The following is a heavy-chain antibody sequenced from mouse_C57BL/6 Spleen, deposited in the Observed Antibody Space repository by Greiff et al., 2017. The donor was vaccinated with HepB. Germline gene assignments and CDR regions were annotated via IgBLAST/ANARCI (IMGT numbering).Heavy chain of an antibody. CDR2: IHPNSGST. CDR3: AILNWDGGY. CDR1: GYTFTSYW. V-gene: IGHV1-64*01. J-gene: IGHJ2*01. Sequence: QVQLQQPGAELVKPGASVKLSCTASGYTFTSYWMHWVKQRPGQGLEWIGMIHPNSGSTNYNEKFKSKAKLPVDKSSSTAFMQLRSRTSEDSAVYYCAILNWDGGYWGQGTTLIVSS. D-gene: IGHD4-1*01.